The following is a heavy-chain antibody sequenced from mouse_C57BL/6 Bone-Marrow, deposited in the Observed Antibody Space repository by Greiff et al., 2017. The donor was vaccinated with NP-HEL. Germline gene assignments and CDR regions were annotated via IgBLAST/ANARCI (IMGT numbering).Heavy chain of an antibody. CDR2: IDPNSGGT. CDR1: GYTFPSYL. CDR3: ARYYYGSSSFDY. J-gene: IGHJ2*01. D-gene: IGHD1-1*01. Sequence: QVHVKQPGAELVKPGASVKLSCKASGYTFPSYLMHWVKQRPGRGLEWIGRIDPNSGGTKYNEKVKSKATLTVDKPSSTAYMQLNSLTSEDSAVYYCARYYYGSSSFDYWGQGTTLTVSS. V-gene: IGHV1-72*01.